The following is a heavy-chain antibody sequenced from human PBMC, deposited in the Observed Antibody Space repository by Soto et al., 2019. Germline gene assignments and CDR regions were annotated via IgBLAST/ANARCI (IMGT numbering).Heavy chain of an antibody. CDR1: GFTFSSYG. V-gene: IGHV3-33*01. Sequence: GGSLRLSCAASGFTFSSYGMHWVRQAPGKGLEWVAGIWYDGSNKYYGDAVKGRFTISRDDSKNTVDLQMNSLREEDTAVYYCARTAGYDYVWGSSGLDPWGQGTLVTVSS. CDR2: IWYDGSNK. J-gene: IGHJ5*02. D-gene: IGHD3-16*01. CDR3: ARTAGYDYVWGSSGLDP.